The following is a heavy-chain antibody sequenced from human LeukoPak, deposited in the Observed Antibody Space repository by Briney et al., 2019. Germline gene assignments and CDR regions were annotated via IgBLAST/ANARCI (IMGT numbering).Heavy chain of an antibody. J-gene: IGHJ4*02. D-gene: IGHD3-22*01. Sequence: SETLSLTCTVSGGSISSCYWSWIRQPPGKGLEWIGYIYYSGSTNYNPSLKSRVTISVDTSKNQFSLKLSSVTAADTAVYYCARATSYYYDSSGYYIDYWGQGTLVTVSS. CDR3: ARATSYYYDSSGYYIDY. V-gene: IGHV4-59*01. CDR1: GGSISSCY. CDR2: IYYSGST.